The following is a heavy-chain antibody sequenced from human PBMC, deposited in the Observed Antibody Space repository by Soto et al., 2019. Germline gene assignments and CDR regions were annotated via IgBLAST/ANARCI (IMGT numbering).Heavy chain of an antibody. CDR1: GGSFSGYY. J-gene: IGHJ4*02. Sequence: KPSETLSLTCAVYGGSFSGYYWSWIRQPPGKGLEWIGEINHSGSTNYNPSLKSRVTISVDTSKNQFSLKLSSVTAAHTAVYYCASSPYSSSSPFDYWGQGTLVTVSS. CDR3: ASSPYSSSSPFDY. D-gene: IGHD6-6*01. CDR2: INHSGST. V-gene: IGHV4-34*01.